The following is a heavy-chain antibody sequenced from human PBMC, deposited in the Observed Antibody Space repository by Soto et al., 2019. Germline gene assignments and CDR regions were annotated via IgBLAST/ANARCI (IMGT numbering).Heavy chain of an antibody. J-gene: IGHJ4*02. D-gene: IGHD3-3*01. Sequence: DSLKISCKGSRDSVTSYWIGWVLQTPGKGLEWMGIIYPGDSETRYSPSFQGQVTISADKSINTAYLQWSSLKASDTANYYCARLGDGFNPYYFDSWGQGTLVTVSS. V-gene: IGHV5-51*01. CDR1: RDSVTSYW. CDR2: IYPGDSET. CDR3: ARLGDGFNPYYFDS.